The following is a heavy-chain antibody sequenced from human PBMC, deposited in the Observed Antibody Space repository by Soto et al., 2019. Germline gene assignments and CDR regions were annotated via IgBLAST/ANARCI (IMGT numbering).Heavy chain of an antibody. D-gene: IGHD2-15*01. CDR1: KCVFSSDA. CDR2: IRGSGGST. J-gene: IGHJ3*02. CDR3: AKGDCSGGSCYFSAFDI. Sequence: GGGLRLSFAASKCVFSSDAMSLVRQAPGKGLEWVSAIRGSGGSTYYAESVKGRFTISRDNSKNTLFLQMNSLRAEDTAVYFCAKGDCSGGSCYFSAFDIWGQGTMVTVSS. V-gene: IGHV3-23*01.